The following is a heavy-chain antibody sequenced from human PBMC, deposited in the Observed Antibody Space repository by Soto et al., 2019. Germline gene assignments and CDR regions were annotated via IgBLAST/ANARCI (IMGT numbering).Heavy chain of an antibody. J-gene: IGHJ3*02. CDR2: ISSSSSYI. Sequence: GGSLRLSCAASGFTFSSYSMNWVRQAPGKGLEWVSSISSSSSYIYYADSVKGRFTISRDNAKNSLYLQMNSLRAEDTAVYYCARDHRSVVVVAATRSDAFDIWGQGTMVTVSS. CDR1: GFTFSSYS. D-gene: IGHD2-15*01. V-gene: IGHV3-21*01. CDR3: ARDHRSVVVVAATRSDAFDI.